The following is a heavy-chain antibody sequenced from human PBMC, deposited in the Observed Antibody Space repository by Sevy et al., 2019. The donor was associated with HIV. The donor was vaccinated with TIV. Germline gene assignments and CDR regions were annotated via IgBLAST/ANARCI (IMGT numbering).Heavy chain of an antibody. CDR1: GFTFSSYS. CDR2: ISSSSSYI. D-gene: IGHD1-1*01. Sequence: GGSLRLSCAASGFTFSSYSMNWVRQAPGKGLEWVSSISSSSSYIYYADSVKGRFTISRDNAKNSLYLQMNSLRAEDTAVYYCARDLSGQLWFDPWGQGTLVTVSS. J-gene: IGHJ5*02. CDR3: ARDLSGQLWFDP. V-gene: IGHV3-21*01.